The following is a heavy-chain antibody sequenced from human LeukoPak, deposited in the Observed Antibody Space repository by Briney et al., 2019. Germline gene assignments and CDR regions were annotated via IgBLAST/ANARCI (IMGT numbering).Heavy chain of an antibody. V-gene: IGHV4-61*01. J-gene: IGHJ3*02. CDR1: GGSVSSGSYY. Sequence: SETLSLTCTVSGGSVSSGSYYWSWIRQPPGKGLEWIGYIYYSGSTNYNPSLKSRVTISVDTSKNQFSLKLSSVTAADTAVYYCASPSITMVRGGEFDAFDIWAKGQWSPSLQ. D-gene: IGHD3-10*01. CDR2: IYYSGST. CDR3: ASPSITMVRGGEFDAFDI.